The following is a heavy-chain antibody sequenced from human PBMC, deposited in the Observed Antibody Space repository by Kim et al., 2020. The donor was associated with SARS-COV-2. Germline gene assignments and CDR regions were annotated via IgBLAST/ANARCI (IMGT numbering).Heavy chain of an antibody. V-gene: IGHV3-7*05. D-gene: IGHD6-19*01. CDR1: GFTFSSHW. CDR3: ARESGTYGSGWVYYYYGMDV. J-gene: IGHJ6*02. CDR2: IKEDESEK. Sequence: GGSLRLSCAASGFTFSSHWMSWVRQAPGKGLEWVANIKEDESEKYYVDSVKGRFTISRDTANNSLYLQMNSLRADDTAVYYCARESGTYGSGWVYYYYGMDVWGQGTTVTVSS.